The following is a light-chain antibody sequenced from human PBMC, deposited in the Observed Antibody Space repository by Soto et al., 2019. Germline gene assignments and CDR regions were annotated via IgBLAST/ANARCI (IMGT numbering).Light chain of an antibody. J-gene: IGKJ1*01. CDR2: DAS. Sequence: DIQMTQSPSTLSASVGDRVTITCRASQSISSWLAWYQQKPGKAPKLLIYDASSLESGVPSRFNGSGSGTEFTLTISSLRPDEFATYYCQQYNSYSWTFGQGTKVDIK. CDR1: QSISSW. CDR3: QQYNSYSWT. V-gene: IGKV1-5*01.